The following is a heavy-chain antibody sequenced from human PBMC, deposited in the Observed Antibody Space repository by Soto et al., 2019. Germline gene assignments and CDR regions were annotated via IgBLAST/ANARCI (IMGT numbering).Heavy chain of an antibody. CDR1: GYTFTSYY. J-gene: IGHJ3*02. Sequence: GASVKVSCKASGYTFTSYYIHWVRQAPGQGLEWMGIINPSGGPSTYAQKFQDRVTMTRDTSTSTVYMEVSSLRSEDTAVYSCARLSIGPPKSFDIWGQGTMVTVSS. D-gene: IGHD2-2*01. CDR3: ARLSIGPPKSFDI. CDR2: INPSGGPS. V-gene: IGHV1-46*03.